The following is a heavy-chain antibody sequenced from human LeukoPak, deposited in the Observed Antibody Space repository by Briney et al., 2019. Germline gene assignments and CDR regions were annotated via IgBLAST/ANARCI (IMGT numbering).Heavy chain of an antibody. CDR2: ISSNGGST. Sequence: PGGSLRLSCAASGFTFSSYAMHWVRQAPGKGLEYVSAISSNGGSTYYANSVKGRFTISRDNSKNTPYLQMGSLRAEDMAVYYCARGGGSYALNYWGQGTLVTVSS. CDR1: GFTFSSYA. CDR3: ARGGGSYALNY. D-gene: IGHD1-26*01. V-gene: IGHV3-64*01. J-gene: IGHJ4*02.